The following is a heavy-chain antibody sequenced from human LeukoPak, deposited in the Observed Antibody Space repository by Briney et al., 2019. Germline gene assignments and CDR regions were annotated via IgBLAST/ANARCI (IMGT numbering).Heavy chain of an antibody. CDR3: ANGKVVAATSRFYYFDY. CDR1: GFSVSADY. Sequence: GGSLRLSCAASGFSVSADYMSWVRQAPGKGLEWVSLVYSGGSTYYADSVEGRFTISRDNSKNTLYLQMNSLRAEDTAVYYCANGKVVAATSRFYYFDYWGQGTLVTVSS. CDR2: VYSGGST. V-gene: IGHV3-53*01. D-gene: IGHD2-15*01. J-gene: IGHJ4*02.